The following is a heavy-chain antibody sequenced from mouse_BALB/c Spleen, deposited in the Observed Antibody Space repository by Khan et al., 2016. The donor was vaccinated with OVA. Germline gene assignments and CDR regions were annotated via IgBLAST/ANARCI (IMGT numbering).Heavy chain of an antibody. CDR3: ARTARIKY. V-gene: IGHV3-2*02. CDR2: ISYSGST. J-gene: IGHJ2*01. Sequence: EVQLQESGPGLVKPSQSLSLPCTVTGYSITSGYGWNWIRQFPGNKLEWMGYISYSGSTNSNPSLKSRISITRDTSKNQFFLQLNSVTTEDTATYYCARTARIKYWGQGTTLTVSS. CDR1: GYSITSGYG. D-gene: IGHD1-2*01.